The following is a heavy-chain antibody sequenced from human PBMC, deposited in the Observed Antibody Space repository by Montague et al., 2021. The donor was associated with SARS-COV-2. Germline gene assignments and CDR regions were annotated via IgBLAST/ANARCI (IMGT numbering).Heavy chain of an antibody. CDR2: INHSGST. V-gene: IGHV4-34*01. D-gene: IGHD2-21*01. CDR1: GGSFSDYY. J-gene: IGHJ3*01. CDR3: ARGQVTACAILIVFPAAGGLDA. Sequence: SETLSLTCAVYGGSFSDYYWTWIRQPPGKGLEWIGEINHSGSTNYNPSLKNRVTISVDTSKNQISLKLTSVTAADTATYYCARGQVTACAILIVFPAAGGLDAWGQGTTVTVSS.